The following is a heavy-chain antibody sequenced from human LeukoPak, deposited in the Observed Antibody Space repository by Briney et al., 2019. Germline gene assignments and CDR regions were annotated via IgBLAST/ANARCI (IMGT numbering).Heavy chain of an antibody. J-gene: IGHJ4*02. V-gene: IGHV3-23*01. Sequence: PGGSLRFSCAASGFTFSSYGMHWVRQAPGKGLVGVSAISGSGGSTYYADSVKGRFTMSRDNSKNTLYLQMNSLRAEDTAVYYCAKDRYYDSSGYYYFDYWGQGTLVTVSS. CDR1: GFTFSSYG. CDR2: ISGSGGST. D-gene: IGHD3-22*01. CDR3: AKDRYYDSSGYYYFDY.